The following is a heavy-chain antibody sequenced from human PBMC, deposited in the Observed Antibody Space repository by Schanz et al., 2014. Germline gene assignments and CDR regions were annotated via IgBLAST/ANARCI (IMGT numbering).Heavy chain of an antibody. J-gene: IGHJ3*02. V-gene: IGHV3-23*04. Sequence: EAHLVESGGGLVKPGGSLTLSCAASRFTVTNAWMSWVRQAPGKGLEWVSAISGSGGSTYYADSVKGRFTISRDNSKNTLYLQMNSLRAEDTAVYYCARGRFGELSAFDIWGQGTIVTVSS. D-gene: IGHD3-10*01. CDR3: ARGRFGELSAFDI. CDR2: ISGSGGST. CDR1: RFTVTNAW.